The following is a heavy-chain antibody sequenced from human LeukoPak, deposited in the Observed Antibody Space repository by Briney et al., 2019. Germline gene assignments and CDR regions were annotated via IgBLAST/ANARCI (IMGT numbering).Heavy chain of an antibody. CDR3: AKAVGPDFYYYDSSAGDAFDI. Sequence: GGSLRLSCAASGFTFDDYPMHCLRQAPGKGLEGVSDISWNSGSIGYADSVKGRFTISRDNAKNSLYLQMNSLRAEDTALYYCAKAVGPDFYYYDSSAGDAFDIWGQGTMVTVSS. V-gene: IGHV3-9*01. CDR1: GFTFDDYP. D-gene: IGHD3-22*01. J-gene: IGHJ3*02. CDR2: ISWNSGSI.